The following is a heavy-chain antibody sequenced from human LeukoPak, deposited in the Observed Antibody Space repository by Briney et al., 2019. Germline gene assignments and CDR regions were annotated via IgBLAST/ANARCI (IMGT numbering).Heavy chain of an antibody. CDR2: ISPRGSSI. D-gene: IGHD6-6*01. CDR1: GFTFSTSE. CDR3: ATVGRSTRPGY. V-gene: IGHV3-48*03. Sequence: GGSLRLSCAASGFTFSTSEMNWVRQAPGKGLEWLSYISPRGSSIYYADSVKGRFTISRDNAKNSLSLQMSSLRAEDTAVYYCATVGRSTRPGYWGQGALVTVSS. J-gene: IGHJ4*02.